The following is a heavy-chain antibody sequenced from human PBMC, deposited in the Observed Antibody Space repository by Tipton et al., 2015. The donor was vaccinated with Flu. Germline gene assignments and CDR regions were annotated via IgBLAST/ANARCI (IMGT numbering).Heavy chain of an antibody. J-gene: IGHJ4*02. D-gene: IGHD5-24*01. Sequence: SLRLSCAASGFTFSSYAMSWVRQAPGKGLEWVSAISGSGGSTYYADSVKGRFTISRDNSKNTLYLQMNSLRAEDTAVYYCVKRWGRTFGNYFDFWGQGTLVTVSS. CDR2: ISGSGGST. CDR1: GFTFSSYA. V-gene: IGHV3-23*01. CDR3: VKRWGRTFGNYFDF.